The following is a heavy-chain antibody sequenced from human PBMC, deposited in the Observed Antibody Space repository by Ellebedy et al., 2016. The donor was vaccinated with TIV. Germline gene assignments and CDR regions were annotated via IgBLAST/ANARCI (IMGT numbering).Heavy chain of an antibody. CDR2: MNPNSGNT. D-gene: IGHD4-11*01. CDR1: GYTFTSYD. CDR3: ARADAVTTLDYYYYGMDV. Sequence: ASVKVSCKASGYTFTSYDINWVRQATGQGLEWMGWMNPNSGNTGYAQKFQGRVTMTRNTSISTAYMELSSLRSEDTAVYYCARADAVTTLDYYYYGMDVWGQGTTVTVSS. V-gene: IGHV1-8*01. J-gene: IGHJ6*02.